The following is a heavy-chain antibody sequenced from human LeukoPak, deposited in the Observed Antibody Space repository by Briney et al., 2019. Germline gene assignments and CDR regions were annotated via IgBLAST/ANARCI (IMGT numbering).Heavy chain of an antibody. D-gene: IGHD3-3*01. CDR1: GFTFSSYS. Sequence: PGGSLRLSCAASGFTFSSYSMNWVRQVPGKGLEWVSSISSSSSYIYYADSVKGRFTISRDNAKNSLYLQMNSLRAEDTAVYYCAREAPPDFGVVIGDYYYYMDVWGKGTTVTVSS. CDR3: AREAPPDFGVVIGDYYYYMDV. V-gene: IGHV3-21*01. CDR2: ISSSSSYI. J-gene: IGHJ6*03.